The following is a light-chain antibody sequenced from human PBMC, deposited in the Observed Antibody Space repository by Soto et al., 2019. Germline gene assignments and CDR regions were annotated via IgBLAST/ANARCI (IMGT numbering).Light chain of an antibody. V-gene: IGKV3-11*01. CDR2: DAS. Sequence: EIVLTQSPATLSLSPGERATLSCRASQSVSSYLAWYQQKPSQAPRLLIYDASNRATGIQARFSGSGSGTDFTLTISSLELEDFAVYYCQQRSNWPLTFGGGTKVEIK. CDR3: QQRSNWPLT. J-gene: IGKJ4*01. CDR1: QSVSSY.